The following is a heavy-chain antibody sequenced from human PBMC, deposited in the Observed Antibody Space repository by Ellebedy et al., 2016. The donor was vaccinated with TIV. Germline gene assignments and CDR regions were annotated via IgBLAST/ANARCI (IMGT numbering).Heavy chain of an antibody. Sequence: GESLKISCAASGFSVSSHYMTWVRQAPGKGLEWVSIIYAGGNTKYADSVKGRFTISRDNSKNSLYLRMNSLRAEDTAVYYCARDSYGSGSYSSDWGQGTLVTVSS. D-gene: IGHD3-10*01. CDR3: ARDSYGSGSYSSD. CDR2: IYAGGNT. J-gene: IGHJ4*02. V-gene: IGHV3-66*01. CDR1: GFSVSSHY.